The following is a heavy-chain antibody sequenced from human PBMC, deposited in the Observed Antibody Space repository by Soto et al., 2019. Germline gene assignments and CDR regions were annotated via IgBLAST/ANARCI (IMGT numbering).Heavy chain of an antibody. CDR3: ARGVYGSGNYYTGPSAFDI. CDR1: GGTLSDHG. Sequence: QVQLEQSGAEVKTPGSSVKVSCKASGGTLSDHGVAWLRQAPGQGLEWMGGTIPVFNTAKYAQKFQGRVTVTADKFTNIAYMELSSLRSEYTAFYFCARGVYGSGNYYTGPSAFDIWGQGTMVIVSS. D-gene: IGHD3-10*01. CDR2: TIPVFNTA. J-gene: IGHJ3*02. V-gene: IGHV1-69*06.